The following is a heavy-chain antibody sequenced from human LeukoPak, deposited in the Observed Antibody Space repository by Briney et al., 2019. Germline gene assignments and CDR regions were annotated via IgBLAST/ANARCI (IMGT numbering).Heavy chain of an antibody. CDR1: RFTFNSYG. CDR2: ITGSGGRT. Sequence: GGSLRLSCAASRFTFNSYGMHWVRQAPGKGLEWVSAITGSGGRTYYADSVKGRFTISRDNSKNTLYLQMSSLTAKDTAVYYCAKDRSIGTYYTFDSWGQETLVTVSS. J-gene: IGHJ4*02. CDR3: AKDRSIGTYYTFDS. D-gene: IGHD1-26*01. V-gene: IGHV3-23*01.